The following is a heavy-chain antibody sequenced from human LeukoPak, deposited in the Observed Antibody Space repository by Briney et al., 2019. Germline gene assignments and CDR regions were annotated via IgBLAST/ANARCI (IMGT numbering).Heavy chain of an antibody. Sequence: PSETLSLTCTVSGGSISSYYWSWVRQPPGKGLEWIGYIYYSGSTNYNPSLKSRVTISVDTSKNQFSLKLSSVTAADTAVYYCARHSVVVTAITHWYFDLWGRGTLVTVSS. J-gene: IGHJ2*01. CDR2: IYYSGST. V-gene: IGHV4-59*08. CDR3: ARHSVVVTAITHWYFDL. CDR1: GGSISSYY. D-gene: IGHD2-21*02.